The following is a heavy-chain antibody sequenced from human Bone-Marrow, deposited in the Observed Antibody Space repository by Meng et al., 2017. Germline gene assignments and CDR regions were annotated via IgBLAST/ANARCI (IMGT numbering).Heavy chain of an antibody. CDR2: INSCNGNT. CDR1: GYTFTSYA. D-gene: IGHD3-10*01. J-gene: IGHJ6*02. Sequence: ASVKVSCKASGYTFTSYAMHWVRHAPGQRLAWMGWINSCNGNTKYSQKFQGRVTITRDTSARTAHMELSSLRSEDTAVYYCARDPHIATVQGVILYYYGMDVWGQGTTVTVSS. CDR3: ARDPHIATVQGVILYYYGMDV. V-gene: IGHV1-3*01.